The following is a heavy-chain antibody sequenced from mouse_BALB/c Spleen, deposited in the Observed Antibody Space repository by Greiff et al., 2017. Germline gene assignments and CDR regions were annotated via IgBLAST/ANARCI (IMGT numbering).Heavy chain of an antibody. D-gene: IGHD3-1*01. CDR2: INPSSGYT. J-gene: IGHJ2*01. CDR3: ARSGATIFDY. CDR1: GYTFTSYT. V-gene: IGHV1-4*01. Sequence: VQLQESGAELARPGASVKMSCKASGYTFTSYTMHWVKQRPGQGLEWIGYINPSSGYTNYNQKFKDKATLTADKSSSTAYMQLSSLTSEDSAVYYCARSGATIFDYWGQGTTLTVSS.